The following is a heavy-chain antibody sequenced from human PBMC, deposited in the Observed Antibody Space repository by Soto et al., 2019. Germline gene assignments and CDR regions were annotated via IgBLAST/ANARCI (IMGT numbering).Heavy chain of an antibody. CDR1: GGSISSDY. J-gene: IGHJ4*02. D-gene: IGHD3-3*01. V-gene: IGHV4-59*08. Sequence: QVQLQESGPGLVKPSETLSLTCTVSGGSISSDYWSWIRQPPGKGLEWIGFIYYSGSINYNPSFESRVAISVATSKNQFSLNRTSVTAADTAVYYCTGNWEWGSLGYWGQGTLVTVSS. CDR2: IYYSGSI. CDR3: TGNWEWGSLGY.